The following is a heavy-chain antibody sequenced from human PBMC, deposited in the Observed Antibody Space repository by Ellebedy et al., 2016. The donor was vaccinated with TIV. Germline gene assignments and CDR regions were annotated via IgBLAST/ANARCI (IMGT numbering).Heavy chain of an antibody. CDR3: ARVLRATSGMDV. J-gene: IGHJ6*02. D-gene: IGHD4/OR15-4a*01. Sequence: ASVKVSCKASGYNFSAFYMHWVRQAPGQGLEWMGWINPDSGGTNSPQKFQGRVTMTRDTSVNTAYLELSRLQSDDPAVYYCARVLRATSGMDVWGQGTTVAVSS. CDR1: GYNFSAFY. V-gene: IGHV1-2*02. CDR2: INPDSGGT.